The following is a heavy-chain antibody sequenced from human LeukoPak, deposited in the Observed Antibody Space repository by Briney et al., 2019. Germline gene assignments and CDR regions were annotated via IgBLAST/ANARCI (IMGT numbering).Heavy chain of an antibody. J-gene: IGHJ3*02. CDR1: GYTFTFYY. CDR3: ARGYRYCSGGSCFYDAFDI. V-gene: IGHV1-46*01. D-gene: IGHD2-15*01. Sequence: GASVKVSCKASGYTFTFYYMHWVRQAPGQGLEWMGIINPSGGNTSYAQKFQGRVTMTRDMSTSTVYMELSSLRSEDTAVYYCARGYRYCSGGSCFYDAFDIWGQGTMVTVSS. CDR2: INPSGGNT.